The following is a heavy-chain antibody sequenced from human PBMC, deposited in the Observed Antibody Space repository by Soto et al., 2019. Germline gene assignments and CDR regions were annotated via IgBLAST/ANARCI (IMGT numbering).Heavy chain of an antibody. CDR1: GYSISSGYY. D-gene: IGHD1-26*01. CDR2: IYHGGST. J-gene: IGHJ1*01. V-gene: IGHV4-38-2*01. Sequence: KPSETLSLTCAVSGYSISSGYYWGWIRQTPGRGLEWIGGIYHGGSTYNNPSLKSRVTISVDTSKNHLSLKLSSVTAADTAVYYCARTYSGSYITLFNHWGQGTLVTVS. CDR3: ARTYSGSYITLFNH.